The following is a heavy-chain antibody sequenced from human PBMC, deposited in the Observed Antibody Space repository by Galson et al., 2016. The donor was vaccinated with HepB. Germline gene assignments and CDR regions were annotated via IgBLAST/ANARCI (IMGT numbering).Heavy chain of an antibody. D-gene: IGHD6-19*01. CDR3: VKDTAGRGWFLYWYFDL. V-gene: IGHV3-23*01. J-gene: IGHJ2*01. CDR1: GFTFSSYA. CDR2: ISGSGGST. Sequence: SLRLSCAASGFTFSSYAMGWVRQAPGKGLEWVSSISGSGGSTYYADSVKGRFSISRDNSKNPLYLQMNSLRAEDTALYYCVKDTAGRGWFLYWYFDLWGRGTLVTVSS.